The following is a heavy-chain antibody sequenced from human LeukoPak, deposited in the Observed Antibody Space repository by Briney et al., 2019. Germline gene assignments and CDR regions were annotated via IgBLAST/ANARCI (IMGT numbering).Heavy chain of an antibody. CDR1: GGSFSGYY. D-gene: IGHD3-10*01. CDR3: ARSGRGVDSFYFYMDV. V-gene: IGHV3-7*01. Sequence: ETLSLTCAVYGGSFSGYYWSWIRQPPGKGLEWMANIKHDGSEKQDGSEKNYVDSVKGRFTISRDNAKNSLYLQMNSLRAEDTAVYYCARSGRGVDSFYFYMDVWGKGTTVTVSS. J-gene: IGHJ6*03. CDR2: IKHDGSEKQDGSEK.